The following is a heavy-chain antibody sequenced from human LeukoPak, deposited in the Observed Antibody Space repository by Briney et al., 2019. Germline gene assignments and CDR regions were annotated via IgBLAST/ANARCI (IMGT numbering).Heavy chain of an antibody. CDR3: ARADTYYYDSSGY. J-gene: IGHJ4*02. V-gene: IGHV4-34*01. CDR1: GGSFSGYY. Sequence: SETLSLTCAVYGGSFSGYYWSWIRQPPGKGLEWIGEINHSGSTNYNPSLKSRVTISVDTSKNQFSLKLSSVTAADTAVYYCARADTYYYDSSGYWGQGTLVTVSS. CDR2: INHSGST. D-gene: IGHD3-22*01.